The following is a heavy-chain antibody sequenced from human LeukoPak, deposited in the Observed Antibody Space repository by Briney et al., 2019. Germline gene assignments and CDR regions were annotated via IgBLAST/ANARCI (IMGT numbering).Heavy chain of an antibody. CDR2: ISGSGDST. CDR1: GFTFNSYD. Sequence: GGSLRLSCAASGFTFNSYDMSWVRQAPGKGLEWVSAISGSGDSTYYADSVKGRFTISRDNAKNSLYLQMNSLRAEDTAVYYCVRDYYYYMDVWGRGTTVTISS. CDR3: VRDYYYYMDV. V-gene: IGHV3-23*01. J-gene: IGHJ6*03.